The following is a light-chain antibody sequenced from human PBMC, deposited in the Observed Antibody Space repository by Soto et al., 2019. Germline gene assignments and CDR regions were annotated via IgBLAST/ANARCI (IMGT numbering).Light chain of an antibody. CDR1: TSDV. CDR3: HSYADNYSV. V-gene: IGLV2-11*01. Sequence: QSVLTQPRSVSGYPGQSVTISCTGTTSDVSWYQQHPGKVPRLMIFDVTRRPSGVPDRFSGSKSGNTASLTISGLQAEDEADYYCHSYADNYSVFGGGTKVTAL. CDR2: DVT. J-gene: IGLJ2*01.